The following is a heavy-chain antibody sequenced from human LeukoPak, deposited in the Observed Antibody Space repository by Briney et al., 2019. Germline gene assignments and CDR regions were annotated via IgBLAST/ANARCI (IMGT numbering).Heavy chain of an antibody. Sequence: GRSLRLSCAESGFAFSSYGMHWVRQAPGKGLEWVAVIWYDGSNEYYADSVKGRFTISRDNSKNTLYLQMNSLRAEDTAVYYCAREASTPDAFDIWGQGTMVTVSS. J-gene: IGHJ3*02. D-gene: IGHD2-21*01. CDR2: IWYDGSNE. CDR3: AREASTPDAFDI. CDR1: GFAFSSYG. V-gene: IGHV3-33*01.